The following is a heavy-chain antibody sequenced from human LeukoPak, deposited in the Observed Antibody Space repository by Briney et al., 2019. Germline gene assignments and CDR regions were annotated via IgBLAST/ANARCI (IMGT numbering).Heavy chain of an antibody. D-gene: IGHD2-2*02. CDR2: IYHSGST. CDR1: GYSISSGYY. J-gene: IGHJ5*02. CDR3: ASLDCSSTSCYTGMAWFDP. Sequence: SETLSLTCAVSGYSISSGYYWCWIRQPPGKGLEWIGSIYHSGSTYYNPSLKSRVTISVDTSKNKFSLKLSSATAADTAVYYCASLDCSSTSCYTGMAWFDPWGQGTLVTVSS. V-gene: IGHV4-38-2*01.